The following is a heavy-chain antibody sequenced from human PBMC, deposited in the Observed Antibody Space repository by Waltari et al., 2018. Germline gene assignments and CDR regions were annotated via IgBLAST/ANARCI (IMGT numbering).Heavy chain of an antibody. Sequence: QVQLQQWGAGLLKPSETLSLTCAVYGGSFSGYYWSWIRQPPGTGLEWIGEINHSGSTNYNPSLKSRVTISVDTSKNQFSLKLSSVTAADTAVYYCARGRVCSSTSCHQNGRRFDPWGQGTLVTVSS. CDR2: INHSGST. V-gene: IGHV4-34*01. CDR1: GGSFSGYY. CDR3: ARGRVCSSTSCHQNGRRFDP. J-gene: IGHJ5*02. D-gene: IGHD2-2*01.